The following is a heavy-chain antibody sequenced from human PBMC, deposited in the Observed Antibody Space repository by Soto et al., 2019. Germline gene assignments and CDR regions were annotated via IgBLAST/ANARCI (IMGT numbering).Heavy chain of an antibody. CDR2: INHSGST. Sequence: SETLSLTCAVYGGSFSGYYWSWIRQPPGKGLEWIGEINHSGSTNYNPSLKSRVTISVDTSKNQFSLKLSSVTAADTAVYYCARVSRGYSYGPDYWGQGTLVTV. J-gene: IGHJ4*02. V-gene: IGHV4-34*01. CDR1: GGSFSGYY. CDR3: ARVSRGYSYGPDY. D-gene: IGHD5-18*01.